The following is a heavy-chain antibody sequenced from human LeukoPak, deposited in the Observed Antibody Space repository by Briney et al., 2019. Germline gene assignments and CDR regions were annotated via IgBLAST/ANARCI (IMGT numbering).Heavy chain of an antibody. CDR1: GYTFTSYY. Sequence: ASVKVSCKASGYTFTSYYMHWVRQAPGQGLEWMGIIDPSGGSTSYAQKFQGRVTMTRDMSTSTVYMELSSLRSEDTAVYYCARDAAVAGTSTPTAHFDYWGQGTLVTVSS. J-gene: IGHJ4*02. CDR2: IDPSGGST. CDR3: ARDAAVAGTSTPTAHFDY. V-gene: IGHV1-46*01. D-gene: IGHD6-19*01.